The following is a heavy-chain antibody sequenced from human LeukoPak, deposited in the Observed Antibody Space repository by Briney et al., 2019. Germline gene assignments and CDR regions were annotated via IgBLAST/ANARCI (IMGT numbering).Heavy chain of an antibody. J-gene: IGHJ4*02. CDR3: ARGTTGREYYFDY. V-gene: IGHV3-74*01. Sequence: GRSLRLSCAASGFTFSSYWVLWVRQAPGKGLVSVSRINSDGSTTIYADSVKGRFTISRDNAKNTLYLQMNSLRAEDTAVYYCARGTTGREYYFDYWGQGTLVTVSS. CDR1: GFTFSSYW. CDR2: INSDGSTT. D-gene: IGHD1-1*01.